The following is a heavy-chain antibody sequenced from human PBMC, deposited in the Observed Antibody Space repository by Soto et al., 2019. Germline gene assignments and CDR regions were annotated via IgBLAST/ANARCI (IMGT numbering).Heavy chain of an antibody. CDR2: INPSVAST. V-gene: IGHV1-46*01. CDR3: AREDPICSGSYYNGRQYNMDV. D-gene: IGHD3-10*02. Sequence: QVQLVQSGAEVKKPWASVKVSCKASGYTFTNYQMHWVRQAPGQGLEWMGIINPSVASTSYEQKFQGRVTMTRDTSTSTVYMELSSLRSEDTAVYYCAREDPICSGSYYNGRQYNMDVWGQGTTVTVSS. CDR1: GYTFTNYQ. J-gene: IGHJ6*02.